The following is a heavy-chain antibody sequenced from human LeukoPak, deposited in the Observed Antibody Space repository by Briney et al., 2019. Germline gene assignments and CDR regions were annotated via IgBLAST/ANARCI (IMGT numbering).Heavy chain of an antibody. CDR1: GGTFSSYA. Sequence: ASVKVSCKASGGTFSSYAISWVRQAPGQGLEWMGGIIPIFGTANYAQKFQGRVTITADESTSTAYMELSSLRSEDTAVYYCARAIDGYGSDQGFDPWGLGTLVTVSS. J-gene: IGHJ5*02. CDR2: IIPIFGTA. CDR3: ARAIDGYGSDQGFDP. V-gene: IGHV1-69*13. D-gene: IGHD3-10*01.